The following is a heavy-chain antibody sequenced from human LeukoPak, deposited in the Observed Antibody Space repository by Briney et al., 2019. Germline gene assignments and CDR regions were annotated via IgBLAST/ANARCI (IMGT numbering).Heavy chain of an antibody. CDR2: ISGSGGST. CDR3: AKQDRIVVVPAAIPYWLDP. CDR1: GFTFSTYH. Sequence: PGGSLRLSCAASGFTFSTYHMNWVRQAPGKGLEWVSAISGSGGSTYYADSVKGRFTISRDNSKNTLYLQMNSLRAEDTAVYYCAKQDRIVVVPAAIPYWLDPWGQGTLVTVSS. J-gene: IGHJ5*02. D-gene: IGHD2-2*02. V-gene: IGHV3-23*01.